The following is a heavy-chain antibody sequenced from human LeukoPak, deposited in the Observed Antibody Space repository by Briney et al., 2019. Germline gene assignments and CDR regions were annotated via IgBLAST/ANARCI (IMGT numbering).Heavy chain of an antibody. CDR1: GGSISSSSYY. D-gene: IGHD3-16*02. J-gene: IGHJ3*02. CDR3: ARVEIMITFGGVIGIHDAFDI. Sequence: SETLSLTCTVSGGSISSSSYYWGWIRQPPGKGLEWIGSIYYSGSTYYNPSLKSRVTISVDTSKNQFSLKLSSVTAADTAVYYCARVEIMITFGGVIGIHDAFDIWGQGTMVTVSS. CDR2: IYYSGST. V-gene: IGHV4-39*07.